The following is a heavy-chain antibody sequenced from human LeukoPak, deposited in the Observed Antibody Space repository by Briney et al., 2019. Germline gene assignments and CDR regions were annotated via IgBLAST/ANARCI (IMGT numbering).Heavy chain of an antibody. CDR2: ISSSSSYI. V-gene: IGHV3-21*01. J-gene: IGHJ4*02. Sequence: GGSLRLSCAASGFTFSSYSMNWVRQAPGKGLEWVSSISSSSSYIYYADSVKGRFTISRDNAKNSLYLQMYSLRAEDTAVYYCARQLRSYCGGDCYYFDYWGQGTLVTVSS. CDR3: ARQLRSYCGGDCYYFDY. CDR1: GFTFSSYS. D-gene: IGHD2-21*02.